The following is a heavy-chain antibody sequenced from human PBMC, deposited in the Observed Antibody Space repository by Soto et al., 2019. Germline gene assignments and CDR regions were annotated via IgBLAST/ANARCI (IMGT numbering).Heavy chain of an antibody. D-gene: IGHD6-13*01. CDR1: GGTFSSYT. V-gene: IGHV1-69*08. CDR3: ARDRGAAAGQN. Sequence: QVQLVQSGAEVKKPGSSVKVSCKASGGTFSSYTISWVRQAPGQGLEWMGRIIPILGIANYAQKFQGRVTXTXGKSTSTAYMELSSLRSEDTAVYYCARDRGAAAGQNWGQGTLVTVSS. CDR2: IIPILGIA. J-gene: IGHJ4*02.